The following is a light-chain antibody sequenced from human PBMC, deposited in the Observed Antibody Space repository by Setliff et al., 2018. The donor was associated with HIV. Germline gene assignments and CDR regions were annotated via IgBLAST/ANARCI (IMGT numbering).Light chain of an antibody. CDR2: SFT. Sequence: QSVLTQPPSVSGAPGQRVTISCTGSSSNIGAGFDVHWYQQFPGTAPKLLIYSFTNRPSGVPDRSSGSKSGTSASLVISGLQSEDESEYYCAAWDDSLNGYVFGTGTKGTVL. V-gene: IGLV1-40*01. J-gene: IGLJ1*01. CDR3: AAWDDSLNGYV. CDR1: SSNIGAGFD.